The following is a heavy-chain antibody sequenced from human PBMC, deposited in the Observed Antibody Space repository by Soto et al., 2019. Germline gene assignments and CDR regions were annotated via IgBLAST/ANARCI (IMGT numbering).Heavy chain of an antibody. Sequence: ASVKVSCKASGYTFTGYYMHWVRQAPGQGLEWMGWINPNSGGTNYAQKFQGWVTMTRDTSISTAYMELSRLRSDDTAVYYCARGYSSGWYGLDYWGQGTLVTSPQ. V-gene: IGHV1-2*04. J-gene: IGHJ4*02. CDR3: ARGYSSGWYGLDY. CDR2: INPNSGGT. CDR1: GYTFTGYY. D-gene: IGHD6-19*01.